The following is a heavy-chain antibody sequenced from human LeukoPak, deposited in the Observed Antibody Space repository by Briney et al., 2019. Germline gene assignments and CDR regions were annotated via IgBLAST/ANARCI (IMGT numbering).Heavy chain of an antibody. V-gene: IGHV3-23*01. CDR1: GFIFSSYA. J-gene: IGHJ4*02. CDR3: AKEGTLYYSDRIPY. D-gene: IGHD3-22*01. CDR2: ISGSGGST. Sequence: GGSLRLSCAASGFIFSSYAMSWVRQAPGKGLEWVSSISGSGGSTYYADSVRGRFTISRDNSKNTLYLQMNSLRAEDTAVYYCAKEGTLYYSDRIPYWGQGTLVTVSS.